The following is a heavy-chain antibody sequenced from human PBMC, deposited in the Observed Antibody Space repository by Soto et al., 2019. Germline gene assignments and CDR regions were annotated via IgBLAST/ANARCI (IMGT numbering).Heavy chain of an antibody. J-gene: IGHJ6*03. D-gene: IGHD6-6*01. CDR2: IWYDGSNK. CDR1: GFTFSSYG. CDR3: ARGILAAHYYYMDV. Sequence: GGSLRLSCAASGFTFSSYGMHWVRQAPGKGLEWVAVIWYDGSNKYYADSVKGRFTISRDNSKNTLYLQMNSLRAEDTAVYYCARGILAAHYYYMDVCGKGTTGTVSS. V-gene: IGHV3-33*01.